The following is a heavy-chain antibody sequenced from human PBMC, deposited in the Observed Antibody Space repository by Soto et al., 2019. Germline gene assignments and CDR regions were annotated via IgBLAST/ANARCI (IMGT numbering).Heavy chain of an antibody. Sequence: PGGSLRLSCAASGFTFSSYGMHWVRQAPGKGLEWVAVISYDGSNKYYADSVKGRFTISRDNSKNTLYLQMNSLRAEDTAVYYCAKGEGYYYDSSPFWGQGTMVSVSS. CDR1: GFTFSSYG. CDR3: AKGEGYYYDSSPF. J-gene: IGHJ3*01. D-gene: IGHD3-22*01. V-gene: IGHV3-30*18. CDR2: ISYDGSNK.